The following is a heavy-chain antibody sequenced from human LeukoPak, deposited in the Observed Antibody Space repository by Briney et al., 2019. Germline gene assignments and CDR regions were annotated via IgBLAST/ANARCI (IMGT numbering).Heavy chain of an antibody. D-gene: IGHD3-22*01. CDR2: ISGDGGST. Sequence: RPGGSLRLSCAAPGFSFDDYAIHWVRQAPGKCMEWVSLISGDGGSTFYADSVKGRFTISRDKSKNSLYLQMSSLRSEDTALYYCARESDSSGWYDSWGQGTLVTVSS. V-gene: IGHV3-43*02. CDR3: ARESDSSGWYDS. J-gene: IGHJ5*01. CDR1: GFSFDDYA.